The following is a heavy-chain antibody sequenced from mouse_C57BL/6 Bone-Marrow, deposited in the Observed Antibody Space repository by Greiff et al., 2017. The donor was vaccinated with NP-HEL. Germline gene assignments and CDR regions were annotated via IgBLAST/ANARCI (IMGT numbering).Heavy chain of an antibody. CDR1: GFTFSSYG. CDR2: ISSGGSYT. V-gene: IGHV5-6*02. CDR3: ARHPFYSNLDY. D-gene: IGHD2-5*01. J-gene: IGHJ2*01. Sequence: EVKLVESGGDLVKPGGSLKLSCAASGFTFSSYGMSWVRQTPDKRLEWVATISSGGSYTYYLDSVKGRFTISRDNAKNTLYLQMSSLKSEDTAMYYCARHPFYSNLDYWGQGTTLTVSS.